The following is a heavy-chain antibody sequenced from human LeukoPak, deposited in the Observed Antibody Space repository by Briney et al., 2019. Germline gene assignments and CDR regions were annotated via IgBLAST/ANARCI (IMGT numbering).Heavy chain of an antibody. CDR2: ISGSGGTT. CDR1: GFTFSSYA. J-gene: IGHJ4*02. Sequence: GGSLRLSCAASGFTFSSYAMSWVRQTPGKGLEWVSAISGSGGTTYYADSVKGRFTISRDNSKNTLYLQMSSLRAEDTALYYCAKDPEYSSGWYLDSWGQGTLVTVSS. D-gene: IGHD6-19*01. V-gene: IGHV3-23*01. CDR3: AKDPEYSSGWYLDS.